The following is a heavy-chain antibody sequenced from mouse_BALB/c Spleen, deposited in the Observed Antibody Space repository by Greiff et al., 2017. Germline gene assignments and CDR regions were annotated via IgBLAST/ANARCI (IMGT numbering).Heavy chain of an antibody. CDR3: ARWGVITGAWFAY. CDR2: ISSGSSTI. D-gene: IGHD2-4*01. V-gene: IGHV5-17*02. CDR1: GFTFSSFG. J-gene: IGHJ3*01. Sequence: DVQLQESGGGLVQPGGSRKLSCAASGFTFSSFGMHWVRQAPEKGLEWVAYISSGSSTIYYADTVKGRFTISRDNPKNTLFLQMTSLRSEDTAMYYCARWGVITGAWFAYWGQGTLVTVSA.